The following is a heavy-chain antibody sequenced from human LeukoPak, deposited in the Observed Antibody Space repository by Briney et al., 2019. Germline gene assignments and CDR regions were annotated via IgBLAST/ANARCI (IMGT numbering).Heavy chain of an antibody. CDR3: ASDGAYQPPRY. Sequence: ASVKVSCKASGYVFTSYYIHWMRQAPGQGLEWMGKINPSGGRTNYAQKFQDRVTFTSDTSTSTAYMDLSSLRFEDTAVYYCASDGAYQPPRYWGQGTLVTVSS. V-gene: IGHV1-46*01. J-gene: IGHJ4*02. CDR2: INPSGGRT. CDR1: GYVFTSYY. D-gene: IGHD2-2*01.